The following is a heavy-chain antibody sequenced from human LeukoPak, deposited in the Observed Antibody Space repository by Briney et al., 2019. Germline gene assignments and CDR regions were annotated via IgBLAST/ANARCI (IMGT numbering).Heavy chain of an antibody. J-gene: IGHJ4*02. CDR1: GFTFSDSY. D-gene: IGHD2-2*03. CDR2: ISGSGHDI. Sequence: PGGSLRLSCAASGFTFSDSYMTWVRQAPGKGVEWVAYISGSGHDINYSDSVKGRFTISRDNAKNSLYLQMNSLRDEDTAVYYCAKDSHWILFDDWGQGTLVTVSS. CDR3: AKDSHWILFDD. V-gene: IGHV3-11*01.